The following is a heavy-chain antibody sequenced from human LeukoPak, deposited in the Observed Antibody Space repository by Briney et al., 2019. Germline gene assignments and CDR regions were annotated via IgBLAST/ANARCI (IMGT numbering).Heavy chain of an antibody. CDR1: GFYFRDHW. J-gene: IGHJ4*02. D-gene: IGHD6-19*01. CDR3: VKNDGWFHLAQ. CDR2: IKTDGSET. Sequence: GGSLRLSCAASGFYFRDHWMDWVRQAPGEGLEWVGHIKTDGSETYYLDSLKGRISISRDNTNNALYLQMNSLRVEDTAVYYCVKNDGWFHLAQWGQGTLVTVSS. V-gene: IGHV3-7*03.